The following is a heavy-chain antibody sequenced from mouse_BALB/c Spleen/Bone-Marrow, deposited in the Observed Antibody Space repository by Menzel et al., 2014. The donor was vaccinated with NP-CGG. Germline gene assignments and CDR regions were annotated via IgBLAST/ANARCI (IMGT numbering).Heavy chain of an antibody. V-gene: IGHV14-3*02. Sequence: VQLQQSGAELVKPGASVKLSCTASGFNTKDTYMHWVKQRPEQGLEWIGRIDPANGNTKYDPKFQGKATITADTSSNTAYLRLSSLASEDTAVYYSALYYDYDVDYWGQGTTLTVSS. CDR2: IDPANGNT. CDR1: GFNTKDTY. J-gene: IGHJ2*01. CDR3: ALYYDYDVDY. D-gene: IGHD2-4*01.